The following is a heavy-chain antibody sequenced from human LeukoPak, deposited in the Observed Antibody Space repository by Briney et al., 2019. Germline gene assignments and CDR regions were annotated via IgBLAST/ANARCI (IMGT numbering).Heavy chain of an antibody. D-gene: IGHD2-15*01. V-gene: IGHV4-34*01. CDR2: INHSGST. CDR3: ARLGWWDS. Sequence: SETLSLTCAVYGGSFSGYYWSWIRQPPGKGLEWIGEINHSGSTNYNPSLKSRVTISVDTSKNQFSLKLSSVTAADTAVYYCARLGWWDSWGQGTLVTVSS. J-gene: IGHJ4*02. CDR1: GGSFSGYY.